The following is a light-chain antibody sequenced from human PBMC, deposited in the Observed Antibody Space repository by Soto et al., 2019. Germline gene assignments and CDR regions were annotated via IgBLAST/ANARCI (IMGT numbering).Light chain of an antibody. CDR3: QQYGSSPGT. Sequence: EIVMTQSPATLSLSPGETATLSCRASQSVHSNLAWFQQHPGQAPSLLIYDTSTRATGVPDRFSGSGSGTDFALTISRVEPEDFAIYFCQQYGSSPGTFGQGTKVDIK. V-gene: IGKV3-20*01. CDR2: DTS. CDR1: QSVHSN. J-gene: IGKJ1*01.